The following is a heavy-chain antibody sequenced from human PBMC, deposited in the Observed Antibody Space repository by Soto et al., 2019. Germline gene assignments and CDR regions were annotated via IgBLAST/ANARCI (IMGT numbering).Heavy chain of an antibody. D-gene: IGHD2-2*01. CDR3: ARVFLCSSTSCYAYYYYMDV. CDR1: GFTFSSYS. Sequence: GGSLRLSCAASGFTFSSYSMNWVRQAPGKGLEWVSYISSSSSTIYYADSVKGRFTISRDNAKNSLYLQMNSLRAEDTAVYYCARVFLCSSTSCYAYYYYMDVWGKGTTVTVSS. J-gene: IGHJ6*03. V-gene: IGHV3-48*01. CDR2: ISSSSSTI.